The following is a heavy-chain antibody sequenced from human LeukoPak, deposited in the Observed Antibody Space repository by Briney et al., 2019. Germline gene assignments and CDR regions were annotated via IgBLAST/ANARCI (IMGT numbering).Heavy chain of an antibody. V-gene: IGHV1-2*02. CDR1: GYTFTGYY. D-gene: IGHD6-13*01. CDR3: ARESSIAAAAYDY. Sequence: ASVKVSCKASGYTFTGYYMHWVRQAPGQGLEWMGWINPNSGGTNYAQKFQGRVTMTRDTSISTAYMELSRLRSDDTAVYYCARESSIAAAAYDYRGQGTLVTVSS. J-gene: IGHJ4*02. CDR2: INPNSGGT.